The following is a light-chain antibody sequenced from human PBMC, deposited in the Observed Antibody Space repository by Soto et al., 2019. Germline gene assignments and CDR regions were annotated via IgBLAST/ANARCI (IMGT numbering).Light chain of an antibody. CDR2: DVT. Sequence: QSVLTQPASVSGSPGQSITISCTGTSSDVGGYNFVSWYQQHPGKAPKLMIYDVTNRPSGVSNRFSGSKSGNTASLTISGLQAEDEADYYCSSCTSSSTLVFGGGTQLT. CDR3: SSCTSSSTLV. CDR1: SSDVGGYNF. J-gene: IGLJ2*01. V-gene: IGLV2-14*01.